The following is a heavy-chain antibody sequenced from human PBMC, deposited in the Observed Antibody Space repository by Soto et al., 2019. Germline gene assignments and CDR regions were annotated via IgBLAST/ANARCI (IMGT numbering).Heavy chain of an antibody. J-gene: IGHJ4*02. CDR2: TSGSDGST. CDR1: GFSFSSYA. CDR3: AKDRERDAWYEDS. D-gene: IGHD6-13*01. V-gene: IGHV3-23*01. Sequence: PGGSLRLSCVASGFSFSSYAMTWVRQAPGRGLEWVSVTSGSDGSTYYADSVKGRFTISRDNSKNTLYLQMNSLRAEDTAVYYCAKDRERDAWYEDSWGQGALVTVSS.